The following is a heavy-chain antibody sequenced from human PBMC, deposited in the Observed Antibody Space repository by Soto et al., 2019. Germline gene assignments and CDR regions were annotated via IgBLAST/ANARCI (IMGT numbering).Heavy chain of an antibody. CDR3: ARRLASRKAFDI. CDR1: GFTVSSNY. CDR2: IYSGGST. D-gene: IGHD6-19*01. J-gene: IGHJ3*02. V-gene: IGHV3-66*01. Sequence: GGSLRLSCAASGFTVSSNYMSWVRQAPGKGLEWVSVIYSGGSTYYADSVKGRFTISRDNSKNTLYLQMNSLRAEDTAVYYCARRLASRKAFDIWGQGTMVTVSS.